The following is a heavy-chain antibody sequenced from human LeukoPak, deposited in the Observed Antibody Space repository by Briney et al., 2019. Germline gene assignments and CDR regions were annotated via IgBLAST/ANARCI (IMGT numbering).Heavy chain of an antibody. CDR1: GFTFSSYW. Sequence: GGSLRLSCAASGFTFSSYWMSWVRQAPGKGLEWVANIKQDGSEKYYVDSVKGRFTISRDNAKNSLYLQMNSLRAEDTAVYYCARARRLGVMTTVVTLGYWGQGTLVTVSS. V-gene: IGHV3-7*01. D-gene: IGHD4-23*01. J-gene: IGHJ4*02. CDR3: ARARRLGVMTTVVTLGY. CDR2: IKQDGSEK.